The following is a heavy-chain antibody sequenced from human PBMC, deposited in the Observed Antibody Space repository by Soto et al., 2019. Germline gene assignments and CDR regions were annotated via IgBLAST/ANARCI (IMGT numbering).Heavy chain of an antibody. D-gene: IGHD3-10*01. CDR3: ARVLGTMVRGVIRRFDP. V-gene: IGHV4-59*01. CDR2: IYYSGST. J-gene: IGHJ5*02. Sequence: PSETLSLTCTVSGGSISSYYWSWILQPPGKGLEWIGYIYYSGSTNYNPSLKSRVTISVDTSKNQFSLKLSSVTAADTAVYYCARVLGTMVRGVIRRFDPWGQGTLVTVSS. CDR1: GGSISSYY.